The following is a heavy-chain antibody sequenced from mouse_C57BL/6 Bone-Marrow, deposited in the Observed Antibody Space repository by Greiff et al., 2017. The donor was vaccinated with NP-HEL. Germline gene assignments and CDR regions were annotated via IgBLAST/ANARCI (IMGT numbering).Heavy chain of an antibody. V-gene: IGHV6-6*01. J-gene: IGHJ2*01. CDR2: IRNKANNHAT. CDR1: GFTFSDAW. D-gene: IGHD2-3*01. CDR3: TRWLLPYFDY. Sequence: EVQLVESGGGLVQPGGSMKLSCAASGFTFSDAWMDWVRQSPEKGLEWVAEIRNKANNHATYYAESVKGRFTISRDDSKSSVYLQMNSLRAEDTGIYYCTRWLLPYFDYWGQGTTLTVSS.